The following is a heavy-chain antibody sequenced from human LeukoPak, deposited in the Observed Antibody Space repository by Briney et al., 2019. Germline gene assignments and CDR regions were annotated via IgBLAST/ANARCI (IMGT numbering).Heavy chain of an antibody. V-gene: IGHV4-59*01. J-gene: IGHJ4*02. D-gene: IGHD6-19*01. CDR2: IINSGGGST. Sequence: SETLSLTCTVSGDSISTNSWSWIRQAPGKRLEWIGYIINSGGGSTNYNPSLKSRVTISADTSKSQFFLKVDSVSTADTAVYYCAREKGNGWRPPDYWGQGILVTVSS. CDR1: GDSISTNS. CDR3: AREKGNGWRPPDY.